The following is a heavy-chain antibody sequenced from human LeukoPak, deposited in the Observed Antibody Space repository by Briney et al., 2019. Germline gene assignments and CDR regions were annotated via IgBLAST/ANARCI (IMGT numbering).Heavy chain of an antibody. CDR2: INPNSGDT. V-gene: IGHV1-2*02. CDR1: GYTFTGCY. J-gene: IGHJ3*02. CDR3: ARDIRHAFDI. Sequence: ASVKVSCKASGYTFTGCYLRWVRQAPGQGLEWMGWINPNSGDTKYAQKIQGRVTMTTETSISTAYMELNSLRSDDTAVYSCARDIRHAFDIWGQGTMVVVSS.